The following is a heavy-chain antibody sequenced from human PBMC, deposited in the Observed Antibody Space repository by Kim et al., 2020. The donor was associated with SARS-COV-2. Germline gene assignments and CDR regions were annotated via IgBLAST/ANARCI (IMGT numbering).Heavy chain of an antibody. CDR2: IYHSGST. Sequence: SETLSLTCAVSGGSISSSNWWSWVRQPPGKGLEWIGEIYHSGSTNYNPSLKSRVTISVDKSKNQFSLKLSSVTAADTAVYYCAKASGPWRQYYFDYWGQGTLVTVSS. CDR1: GGSISSSNW. J-gene: IGHJ4*02. D-gene: IGHD3-10*01. V-gene: IGHV4-4*02. CDR3: AKASGPWRQYYFDY.